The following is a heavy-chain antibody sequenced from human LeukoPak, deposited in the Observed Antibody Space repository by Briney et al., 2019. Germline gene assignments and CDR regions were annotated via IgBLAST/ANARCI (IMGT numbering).Heavy chain of an antibody. CDR2: ISWNSGSI. Sequence: PGGSLRLSCAASGFTFDDYAMHWVRQAPGKGLEWVSGISWNSGSIGYADSVKGRFTISRDNAKNSLYLQMNSLRAEDTALYYCAKDTGYSYGRGYFDYWGQGTLVTVSS. CDR1: GFTFDDYA. V-gene: IGHV3-9*01. CDR3: AKDTGYSYGRGYFDY. J-gene: IGHJ4*02. D-gene: IGHD5-18*01.